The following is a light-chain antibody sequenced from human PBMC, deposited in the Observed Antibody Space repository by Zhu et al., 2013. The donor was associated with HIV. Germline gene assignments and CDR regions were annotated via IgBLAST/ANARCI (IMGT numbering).Light chain of an antibody. CDR2: GSS. V-gene: IGKV3-20*01. J-gene: IGKJ2*01. CDR1: QTVSYQY. Sequence: EIVLTQSPATLSLSPGERATLYCRASQTVSYQYISWYHQKPGQPPRLLITGSSNRATGIPDRFSGRGSGTDFTLTISRLEPEDSAVYYCHQYGNSPPTFGQGTKLQIK. CDR3: HQYGNSPPT.